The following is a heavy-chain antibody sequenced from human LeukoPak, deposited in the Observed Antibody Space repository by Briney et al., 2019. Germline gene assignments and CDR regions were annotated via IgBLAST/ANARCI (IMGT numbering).Heavy chain of an antibody. Sequence: GGSLRLSCAASGFTFSSYSMNWVRQAPGKGLEWVSSISISSSYIYYADSVKGRFTISRDNAKNSLYLQMNSLRAEDTAVYYCARGNVDTAMIRIYNWFDPWGQGTLVTVSS. CDR3: ARGNVDTAMIRIYNWFDP. V-gene: IGHV3-21*01. CDR2: ISISSSYI. J-gene: IGHJ5*02. D-gene: IGHD5-18*01. CDR1: GFTFSSYS.